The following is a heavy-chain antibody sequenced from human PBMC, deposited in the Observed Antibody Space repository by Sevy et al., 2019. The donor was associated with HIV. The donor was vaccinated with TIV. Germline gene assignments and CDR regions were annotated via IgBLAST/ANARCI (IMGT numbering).Heavy chain of an antibody. Sequence: ASVKVSCKASGGTFNSFTINWVPQAPGQGLEWMGGIIPLFGTTNDAQRLQGKVTITADESTSTAYMELSSLRSDDTAVYYCARGGGAVDYGMDVWGQGTTVTVSS. V-gene: IGHV1-69*13. J-gene: IGHJ6*02. CDR1: GGTFNSFT. CDR3: ARGGGAVDYGMDV. D-gene: IGHD2-21*01. CDR2: IIPLFGTT.